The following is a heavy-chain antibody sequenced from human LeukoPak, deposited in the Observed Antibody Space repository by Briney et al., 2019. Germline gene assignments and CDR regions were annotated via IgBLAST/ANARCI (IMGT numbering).Heavy chain of an antibody. CDR2: IIPIFGTA. D-gene: IGHD6-19*01. J-gene: IGHJ4*02. Sequence: SVKVSCKTSGYTFTSYDLNWVRQATGKGLEWMGGIIPIFGTANYAQKFQGRVTITADKSTSTAYMELSSLRSEDTAVYYCARDQYSSGWYWGQGTLVTVSS. CDR1: GYTFTSYD. V-gene: IGHV1-69*06. CDR3: ARDQYSSGWY.